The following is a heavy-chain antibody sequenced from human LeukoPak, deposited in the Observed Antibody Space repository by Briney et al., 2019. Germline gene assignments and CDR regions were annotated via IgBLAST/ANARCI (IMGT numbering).Heavy chain of an antibody. V-gene: IGHV4-4*07. CDR3: AAFLAVAGTVF. Sequence: SETLSLTCTVSGGSISSYYWSWVRQPAGRGLEWIGRIGTSGSTNYNPSLKSRVTMSVDTSKNQFSLKLTSVTAADTAVYYCAAFLAVAGTVFWGQGTLVTVSS. CDR1: GGSISSYY. J-gene: IGHJ4*02. CDR2: IGTSGST. D-gene: IGHD6-19*01.